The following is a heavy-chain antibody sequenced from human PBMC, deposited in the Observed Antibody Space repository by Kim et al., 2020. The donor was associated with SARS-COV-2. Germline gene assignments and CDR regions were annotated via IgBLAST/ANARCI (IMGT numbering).Heavy chain of an antibody. Sequence: GESLKISCKGSGYSFTSYWIGWVRQMPGKGLEWMGIIYPGDSDTRYSPSFQGQVTITADKSISTAYLQWSSLKASDTAMYYCARPGTATTGWQYWYFDLWGRGTLVTVS. D-gene: IGHD4-17*01. V-gene: IGHV5-51*01. CDR1: GYSFTSYW. CDR3: ARPGTATTGWQYWYFDL. J-gene: IGHJ2*01. CDR2: IYPGDSDT.